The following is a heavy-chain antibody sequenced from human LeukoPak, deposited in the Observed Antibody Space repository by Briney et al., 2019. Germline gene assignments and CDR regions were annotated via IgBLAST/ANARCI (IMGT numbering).Heavy chain of an antibody. V-gene: IGHV3-30-3*01. CDR2: ISYDGSNK. CDR1: GFTFSSYA. J-gene: IGHJ4*02. Sequence: GRSLRLSCAASGFTFSSYAIHWVRQAPGKGLGWVAVISYDGSNKYYADSVKGRFTISRDNSKNTLYLQMNSLRAEDTAVYYCARGYNRNYAPFDYWGQGTLVTVSS. D-gene: IGHD1-7*01. CDR3: ARGYNRNYAPFDY.